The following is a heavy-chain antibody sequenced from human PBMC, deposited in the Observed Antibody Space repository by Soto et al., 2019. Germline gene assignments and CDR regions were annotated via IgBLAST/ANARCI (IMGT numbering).Heavy chain of an antibody. Sequence: QVQLVQSGAEVKKPGASVKVSCKASGYTFTSYDITWVRQATGQGLEWMGWMNTNSGNTGYAQKFQGRVTMTSNTSIRTAYMELSSRRSEDTAVYYCETESRSGGGCRTPWGQGTLVTVSS. CDR2: MNTNSGNT. CDR3: ETESRSGGGCRTP. CDR1: GYTFTSYD. D-gene: IGHD2-8*02. V-gene: IGHV1-8*01. J-gene: IGHJ5*02.